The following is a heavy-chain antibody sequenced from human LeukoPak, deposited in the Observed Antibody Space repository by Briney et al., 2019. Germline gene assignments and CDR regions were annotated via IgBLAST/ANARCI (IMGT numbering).Heavy chain of an antibody. CDR1: GFTFSSYA. V-gene: IGHV3-30*01. CDR3: ARSTWNLAFDY. Sequence: GGSLRLSCAASGFTFSSYAMHWVRQAPGKGLEWVAAISYDGSNKYYADSVKGRFTISRDNSKNTLYLQMNSLRAEDTAVYYCARSTWNLAFDYWGQGTLVTVSS. CDR2: ISYDGSNK. J-gene: IGHJ4*02. D-gene: IGHD1-7*01.